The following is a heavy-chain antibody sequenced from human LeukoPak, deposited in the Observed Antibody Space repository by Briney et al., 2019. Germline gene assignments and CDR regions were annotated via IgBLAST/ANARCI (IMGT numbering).Heavy chain of an antibody. V-gene: IGHV3-53*01. J-gene: IGHJ5*02. D-gene: IGHD1-1*01. CDR3: AREERGGWFDP. Sequence: GGSLRLSCAASGFTVRNNHMSWVRQAPGKGLEWVSVIYSGSDTYYSDSVKGRFTGSRDNAKITVYIQLNSLRAEDAAIYYCAREERGGWFDPWGQGHLASVSS. CDR1: GFTVRNNH. CDR2: IYSGSDT.